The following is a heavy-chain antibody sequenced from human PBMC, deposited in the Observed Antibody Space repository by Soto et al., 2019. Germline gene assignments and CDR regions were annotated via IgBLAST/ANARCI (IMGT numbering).Heavy chain of an antibody. V-gene: IGHV3-21*01. CDR3: ARESEDLTSNFGY. CDR2: ISSTTNYI. J-gene: IGHJ4*02. Sequence: GALRLSCAASGFTFTRYSMNWVRQAPGKGLEWVSSISSTTNYIYYADSMKGRFTVSRDNAKNSVYLEMNSLSAEDTAVYYCARESEDLTSNFGYWGQGTLVTVSS. CDR1: GFTFTRYS.